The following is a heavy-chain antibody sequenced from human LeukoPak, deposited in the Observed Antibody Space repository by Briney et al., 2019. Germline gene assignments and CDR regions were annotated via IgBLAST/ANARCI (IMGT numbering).Heavy chain of an antibody. J-gene: IGHJ4*02. D-gene: IGHD3-10*01. CDR3: ARDRGDYFDY. Sequence: ASVKVSCKASGYTFTAYYMHWVRQAPGQGLEWMGWISAYNGNTNYAQKLQGRVTMTTDTSTSTAYMELRSLRSDDTAVYYCARDRGDYFDYWGQGTLVTVSS. CDR1: GYTFTAYY. V-gene: IGHV1-18*04. CDR2: ISAYNGNT.